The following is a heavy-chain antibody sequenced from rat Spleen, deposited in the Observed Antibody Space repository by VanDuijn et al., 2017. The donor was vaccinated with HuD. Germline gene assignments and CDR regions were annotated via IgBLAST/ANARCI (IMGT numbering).Heavy chain of an antibody. Sequence: EVQLVESGGGLVQPGRSLKLSCAASGFTFSNYYMAWVRQAPTKGLEWVAYISTGGGSTYYRDSVRGRFTISSDDAKTTLYLQMDSLRSEDTATYYCARRHYGYTDYFDYWGLGVMVTVSS. CDR3: ARRHYGYTDYFDY. D-gene: IGHD1-9*01. CDR1: GFTFSNYY. V-gene: IGHV5-25*01. J-gene: IGHJ2*01. CDR2: ISTGGGST.